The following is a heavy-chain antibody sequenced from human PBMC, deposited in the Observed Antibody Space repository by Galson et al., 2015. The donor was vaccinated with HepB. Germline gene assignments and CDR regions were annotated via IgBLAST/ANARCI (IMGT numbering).Heavy chain of an antibody. CDR3: ARRTWSSYWYFDL. J-gene: IGHJ2*01. CDR1: GYSFTSYW. V-gene: IGHV5-51*01. Sequence: QSGAEVKKPGESLKISCKDSGYSFTSYWIGWVRQMPGKGLEWMGIIYPGDSDTRYSPSFQGQATISADKSISTAYLQWSSLKASDTAMYYCARRTWSSYWYFDLWGRGTLVTVSS. CDR2: IYPGDSDT. D-gene: IGHD3-3*01.